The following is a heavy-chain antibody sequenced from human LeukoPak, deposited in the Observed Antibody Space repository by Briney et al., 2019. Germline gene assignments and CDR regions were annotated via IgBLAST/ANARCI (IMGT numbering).Heavy chain of an antibody. CDR2: INPNSGGT. J-gene: IGHJ4*02. CDR1: GYTFTSYG. V-gene: IGHV1-2*02. Sequence: VASVKVSCKASGYTFTSYGISWVRRAPGQGLEWMGWINPNSGGTNYAQKFQGRVTMTRDTSISTAYMELSRLRSDDTAVYYCARVLLGKGYGDFDYWGQGTLVTVSS. CDR3: ARVLLGKGYGDFDY. D-gene: IGHD4-17*01.